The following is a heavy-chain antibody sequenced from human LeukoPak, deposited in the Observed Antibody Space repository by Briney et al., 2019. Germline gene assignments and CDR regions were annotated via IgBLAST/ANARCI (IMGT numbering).Heavy chain of an antibody. Sequence: GGSLRLSCAASGFTVSSNYMSWVRQAPGKGLEWVANIKQDGGQKYYVDSVKGRFTISRDNAKNSLYLQMNSLRAEDTAVYYCARSRLEYSSSYDDYWGQGTLVTVSS. CDR1: GFTVSSNY. CDR3: ARSRLEYSSSYDDY. D-gene: IGHD6-6*01. J-gene: IGHJ4*02. V-gene: IGHV3-7*01. CDR2: IKQDGGQK.